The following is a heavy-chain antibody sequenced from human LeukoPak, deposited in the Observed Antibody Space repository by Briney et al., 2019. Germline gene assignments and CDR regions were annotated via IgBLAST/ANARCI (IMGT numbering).Heavy chain of an antibody. Sequence: SETLSLTCTVSGGSISSSSYYWGWIRQPPGKGLEWIGSIYYSGSTYYNPSLKSRVTISVDTSKNQSSLKLSSVTAADTAVYYCARGVTLFGVVMTLYMDVWGKGTTVTVSS. CDR2: IYYSGST. CDR1: GGSISSSSYY. D-gene: IGHD3-3*01. V-gene: IGHV4-39*01. CDR3: ARGVTLFGVVMTLYMDV. J-gene: IGHJ6*03.